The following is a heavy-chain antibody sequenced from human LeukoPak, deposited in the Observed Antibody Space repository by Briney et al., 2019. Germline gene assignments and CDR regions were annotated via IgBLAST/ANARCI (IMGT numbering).Heavy chain of an antibody. CDR2: TSSSGST. J-gene: IGHJ6*03. V-gene: IGHV4-4*07. D-gene: IGHD5-18*01. CDR1: GGSISSYY. CDR3: ARERGRSYGSVPYYYYYMDV. Sequence: TSETLSLTCTVSGGSISSYYWSWIRQPAGKGLEWIGRTSSSGSTNYNPSLKSRVTISVDTSKNQFSLKLSSVTAADTAVYYCARERGRSYGSVPYYYYYMDVWGKGTTVTVSS.